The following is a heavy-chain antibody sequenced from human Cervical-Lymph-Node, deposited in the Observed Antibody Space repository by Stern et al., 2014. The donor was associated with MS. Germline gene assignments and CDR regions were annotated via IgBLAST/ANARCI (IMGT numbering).Heavy chain of an antibody. CDR1: GYTFTSYG. D-gene: IGHD2-21*02. CDR3: VRRVVVTDFRRWFDP. V-gene: IGHV1-18*01. J-gene: IGHJ5*02. Sequence: VQLVESGAEVKKPGASVKVSCKASGYTFTSYGISWVRQAPGQGLEWMGWISAYNGNTNYAQKLQGRVTMTTDTSTSTAYMELRSLRSDDTAVYYCVRRVVVTDFRRWFDPWGQGTLVTVSS. CDR2: ISAYNGNT.